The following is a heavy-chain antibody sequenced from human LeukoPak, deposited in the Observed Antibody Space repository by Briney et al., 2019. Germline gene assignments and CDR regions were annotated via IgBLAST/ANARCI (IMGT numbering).Heavy chain of an antibody. CDR3: ARDFQSLYYYDSSGYLDY. V-gene: IGHV3-66*01. D-gene: IGHD3-22*01. CDR2: IYGSSRT. J-gene: IGHJ4*02. Sequence: GGSLRLSCAGSGFIVSSNYMSWVRQAAGKGLEWVSVIYGSSRTYYADSVKGRFTISRDNSKNTVYLQMDSLRAEDTAVYYCARDFQSLYYYDSSGYLDYWGQGTLVTVSS. CDR1: GFIVSSNY.